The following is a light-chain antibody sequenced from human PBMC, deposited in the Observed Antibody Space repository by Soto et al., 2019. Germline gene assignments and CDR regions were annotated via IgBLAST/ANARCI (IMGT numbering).Light chain of an antibody. CDR1: QRVLYSSNNQNY. CDR3: HQYLSLPFT. J-gene: IGKJ3*01. V-gene: IGKV4-1*01. CDR2: WAL. Sequence: DIVMTQSPESLAVSLGERSTINCKSSQRVLYSSNNQNYLGWYQQKPGQPPKLLIYWALTRASGVPDRFSGSWSGTDFTLNFRCLQAADGAVYYSHQYLSLPFTFGPGTKVDIK.